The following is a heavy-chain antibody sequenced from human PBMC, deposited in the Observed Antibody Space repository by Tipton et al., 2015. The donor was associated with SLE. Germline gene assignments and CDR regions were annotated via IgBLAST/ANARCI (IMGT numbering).Heavy chain of an antibody. D-gene: IGHD2-15*01. V-gene: IGHV4-34*01. CDR1: GGSLNNYY. CDR3: ARHPHYCSGGSCYPADV. Sequence: GLVKPSETLSLTCAVFGGSLNNYYWSWIRQPPGKGLEWIGEINHVGTTNYNPSLKSRVTISVDTSKNQFSLKLSSVTAADTAVYYCARHPHYCSGGSCYPADVWGRGTLVTVSS. J-gene: IGHJ2*01. CDR2: INHVGTT.